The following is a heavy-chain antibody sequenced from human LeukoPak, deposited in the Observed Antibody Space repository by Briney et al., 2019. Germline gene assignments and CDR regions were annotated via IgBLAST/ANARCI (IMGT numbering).Heavy chain of an antibody. Sequence: SQTLSLTCAVSGGSISSGDYSWSWIRQPPGKGLEWIGYIYHSGSTYYNPSLKSRVTISVDRSKNQFSLKLSSVTAADTAVYYCARYCGGDCYSFDYWGQGTLVTVSS. J-gene: IGHJ4*02. CDR2: IYHSGST. D-gene: IGHD2-21*02. V-gene: IGHV4-30-2*01. CDR1: GGSISSGDYS. CDR3: ARYCGGDCYSFDY.